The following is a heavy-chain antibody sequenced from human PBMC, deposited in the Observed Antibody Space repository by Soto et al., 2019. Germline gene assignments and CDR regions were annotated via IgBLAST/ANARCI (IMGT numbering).Heavy chain of an antibody. Sequence: SETLSLTFPVYGGSSSGYYCGWIRQPPGKGLEWIGEINHRGSTNYNPSLKSRVTISVDTSKNQFSLKLSSVTAADTAVYYCARGGDRGYNYWGQGTLVS. D-gene: IGHD5-18*01. J-gene: IGHJ4*02. V-gene: IGHV4-34*01. CDR3: ARGGDRGYNY. CDR2: INHRGST. CDR1: GGSSSGYY.